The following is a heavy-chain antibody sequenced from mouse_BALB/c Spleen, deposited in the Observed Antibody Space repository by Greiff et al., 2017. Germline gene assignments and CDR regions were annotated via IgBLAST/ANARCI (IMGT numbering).Heavy chain of an antibody. CDR2: IDPANGNT. CDR1: GFNIKDTY. D-gene: IGHD1-1*01. V-gene: IGHV14-3*02. J-gene: IGHJ3*01. CDR3: ARYYGSSPWFAY. Sequence: VQLKQSGAELVKPGASVKLSCTASGFNIKDTYMHWVKQRPEQGLEWIGRIDPANGNTKYDPKFQGKATITADTSSNTAYLQLSSLTSEDTAVYYCARYYGSSPWFAYWGQGTLVTVSA.